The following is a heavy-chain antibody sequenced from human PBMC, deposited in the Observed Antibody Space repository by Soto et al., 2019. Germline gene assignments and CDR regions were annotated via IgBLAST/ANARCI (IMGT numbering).Heavy chain of an antibody. CDR2: IYYTGDT. CDR1: GTSISGYY. D-gene: IGHD3-16*01. V-gene: IGHV4-59*12. CDR3: ARDLGNYDWGNWFDP. Sequence: SATLSLTCTVSGTSISGYYWSWVRQSPGKGLEWIGYIYYTGDTRYSPSLESRVTISADTSKNQFSLKLSSVTAADTAVYYCARDLGNYDWGNWFDPWGQGTLVTVSS. J-gene: IGHJ5*02.